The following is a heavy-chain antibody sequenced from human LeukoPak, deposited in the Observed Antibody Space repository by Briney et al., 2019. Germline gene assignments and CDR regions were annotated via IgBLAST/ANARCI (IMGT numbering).Heavy chain of an antibody. D-gene: IGHD3-10*01. J-gene: IGHJ4*02. CDR3: ARAPAGLLWFGELLTHFDY. CDR1: GYTFTGYG. CDR2: ISAYSGNT. V-gene: IGHV1-18*01. Sequence: ASVKVSCKASGYTFTGYGISWVRQAPGQGLEWMGWISAYSGNTNYAQKLQGRVTMTTDTSTSTAYMELRSLRSDDTAVYYCARAPAGLLWFGELLTHFDYWGQGTLVTVSS.